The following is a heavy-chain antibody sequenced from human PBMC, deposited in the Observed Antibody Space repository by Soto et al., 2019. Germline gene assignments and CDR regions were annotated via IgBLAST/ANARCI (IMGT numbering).Heavy chain of an antibody. CDR3: AKDHDYMVRGVINRHYYGMDV. D-gene: IGHD3-10*01. CDR1: GFTFDDYA. CDR2: IRSKAYVGTT. J-gene: IGHJ6*02. Sequence: GGSLRLSCTASGFTFDDYAMSWFRQAPGKGLEWVGFIRSKAYVGTTQYAASVKGRFTISRDDSKSMLYLQMNSLKAEDTAVYYCAKDHDYMVRGVINRHYYGMDVWGQGTTVTVSS. V-gene: IGHV3-49*03.